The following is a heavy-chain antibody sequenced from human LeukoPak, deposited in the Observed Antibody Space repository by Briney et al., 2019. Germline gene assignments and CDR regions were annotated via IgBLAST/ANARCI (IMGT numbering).Heavy chain of an antibody. J-gene: IGHJ3*02. CDR2: INSDNGVT. D-gene: IGHD1/OR15-1a*01. Sequence: GASVKVSCKASGYTFTAHYIHWVRQAPGQGLEWMGWINSDNGVTSYAQKFQGRVTMTRDTSVSTAYLDLSRLRSDDTAVYYCARDASRTAFDIWGQGTMVTVSS. CDR1: GYTFTAHY. CDR3: ARDASRTAFDI. V-gene: IGHV1-2*02.